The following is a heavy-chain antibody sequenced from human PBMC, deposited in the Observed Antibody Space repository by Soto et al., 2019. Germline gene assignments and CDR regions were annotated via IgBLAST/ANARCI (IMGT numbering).Heavy chain of an antibody. J-gene: IGHJ4*02. CDR2: ISAANGNT. V-gene: IGHV1-3*01. CDR1: GYTFTSYA. CDR3: ARMGGSITGATWMDF. Sequence: GASVKVSCKASGYTFTSYAMHWVRQAPGQSLEWMGWISAANGNTKYSQKFQGRVTITRDTSASTASMDLSSLTSEDTAVYFCARMGGSITGATWMDFWGQGTLVTVSS. D-gene: IGHD1-7*01.